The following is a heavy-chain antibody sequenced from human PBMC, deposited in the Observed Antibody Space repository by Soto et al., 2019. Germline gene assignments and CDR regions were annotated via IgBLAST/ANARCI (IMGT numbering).Heavy chain of an antibody. CDR1: GFTFSSDG. J-gene: IGHJ4*02. D-gene: IGHD3-3*01. CDR3: AKALGSDYDFWSGYLLY. V-gene: IGHV3-30*18. CDR2: ISYDGSNK. Sequence: GSLRLSCAASGFTFSSDGMHWFRQAPGKGLEWVAVISYDGSNKYYADSVKGRFTISRDTSKNTLYLKMNSLRAEDTAVYYCAKALGSDYDFWSGYLLYWGQGT.